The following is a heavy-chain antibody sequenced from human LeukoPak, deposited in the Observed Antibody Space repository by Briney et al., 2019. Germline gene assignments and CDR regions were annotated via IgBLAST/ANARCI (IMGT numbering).Heavy chain of an antibody. Sequence: GGSLRLSCSASGFTVSSNYMSWVRQAPGKGLEWVSIIYSGGSTYYADSVKGRFTISRHNSKNTLYLQMNSLRAEDTAVYYCAREVGGSAFDIWGQGTMVTVSS. D-gene: IGHD3-16*01. V-gene: IGHV3-53*04. CDR3: AREVGGSAFDI. J-gene: IGHJ3*02. CDR1: GFTVSSNY. CDR2: IYSGGST.